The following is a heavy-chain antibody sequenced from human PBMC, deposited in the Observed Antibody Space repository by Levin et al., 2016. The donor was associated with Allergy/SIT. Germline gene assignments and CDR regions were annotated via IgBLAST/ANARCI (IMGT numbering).Heavy chain of an antibody. J-gene: IGHJ3*02. V-gene: IGHV5-51*01. Sequence: GESLKISCKGSGYSFTSYWIGWVRQMPGKGLEWMGIIYPGDSDTRYSPSFQGQVTISADKSISTAYLQWSSLKASDTAMYYCARRAPYPMYCSGGSCPGPDAFDIWGQGTMVTVSS. CDR2: IYPGDSDT. CDR3: ARRAPYPMYCSGGSCPGPDAFDI. CDR1: GYSFTSYW. D-gene: IGHD2-15*01.